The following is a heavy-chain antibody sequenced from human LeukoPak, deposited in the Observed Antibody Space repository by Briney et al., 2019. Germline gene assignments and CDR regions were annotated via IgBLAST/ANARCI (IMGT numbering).Heavy chain of an antibody. CDR1: GLTFSAYS. D-gene: IGHD3-3*01. V-gene: IGHV3-48*04. CDR2: ISSSSSTI. CDR3: ARYPPFFYDDYGMDV. Sequence: PGGSLRLSGAASGLTFSAYSMNWARQAPGKGLEWLSYISSSSSTIYYADSVKGRFTISRDNAKNSLYLQMNSLRAEDTAVYYCARYPPFFYDDYGMDVWGQGTTVTVSS. J-gene: IGHJ6*02.